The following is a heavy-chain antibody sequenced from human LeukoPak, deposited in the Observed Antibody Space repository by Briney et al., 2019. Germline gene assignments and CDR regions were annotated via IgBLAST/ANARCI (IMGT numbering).Heavy chain of an antibody. D-gene: IGHD3-16*01. CDR1: GGSISSYY. J-gene: IGHJ4*02. V-gene: IGHV4-59*01. CDR3: ARDRQGADY. CDR2: IYYSGST. Sequence: SETLSLTCTVSGGSISSYYWSWIRQPPGKGLEWIGYIYYSGSTNYNPSLKSRVTISVDTSKNQSSLKLSSVTAADTAVYYCARDRQGADYWGQGTLVTVSS.